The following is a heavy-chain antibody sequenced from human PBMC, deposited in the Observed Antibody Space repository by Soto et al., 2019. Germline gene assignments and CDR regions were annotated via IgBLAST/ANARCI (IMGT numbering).Heavy chain of an antibody. D-gene: IGHD6-13*01. V-gene: IGHV3-48*01. J-gene: IGHJ4*02. CDR1: GFTFSSYS. CDR3: ARDVFLHSSWYSDY. CDR2: ISSSSSTI. Sequence: PGGSLRLSCAASGFTFSSYSMNWVRQAPGKGLEWVSYISSSSSTIYYADSVKGRLTISRDNAKNSLYLQMNSLRAEDTAVYYCARDVFLHSSWYSDYWGQGTLVTVSS.